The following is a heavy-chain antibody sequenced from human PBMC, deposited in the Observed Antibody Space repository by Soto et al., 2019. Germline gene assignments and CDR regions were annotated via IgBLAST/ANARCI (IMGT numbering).Heavy chain of an antibody. J-gene: IGHJ4*02. V-gene: IGHV1-58*01. CDR2: IVVGSGNT. CDR1: GFTFTSSA. D-gene: IGHD3-16*02. CDR3: AAEGLLGGVIDSPLDY. Sequence: GASVKVSCKASGFTFTSSAVQWVRQARGQRLEWIGRIVVGSGNTNYAQKFQERVTITRDMSTSTAYMELSSLRSEDTAVYYCAAEGLLGGVIDSPLDYWGQGTLVTVSS.